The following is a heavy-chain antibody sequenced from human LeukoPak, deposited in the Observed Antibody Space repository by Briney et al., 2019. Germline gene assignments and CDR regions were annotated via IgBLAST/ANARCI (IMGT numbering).Heavy chain of an antibody. J-gene: IGHJ4*02. D-gene: IGHD6-13*01. CDR2: IYPGDSDT. Sequence: GESLKISCKGSGYSFTSYWIGWVRQMPGKGLEWMGIIYPGDSDTRYSPSFQGQVTISADKSISTAYLQWSSLKASDTAMYYCARRVWVSSGWYYYFDYWGQGTLVTVSS. CDR3: ARRVWVSSGWYYYFDY. CDR1: GYSFTSYW. V-gene: IGHV5-51*01.